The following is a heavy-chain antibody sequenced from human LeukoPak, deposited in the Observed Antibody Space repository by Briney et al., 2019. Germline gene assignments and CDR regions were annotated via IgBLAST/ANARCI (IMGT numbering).Heavy chain of an antibody. CDR1: GGSISSSSYY. V-gene: IGHV4-39*01. Sequence: SETLSLTCTVSGGSISSSSYYWGWIRQPPGKGLEWIGSIYYSGSTYYNPSLKSRVTISVDTSKNQFSLKLSSVTAADTAVYYCARLYGAARAFDIWGQGTMVTVSS. D-gene: IGHD6-6*01. J-gene: IGHJ3*02. CDR3: ARLYGAARAFDI. CDR2: IYYSGST.